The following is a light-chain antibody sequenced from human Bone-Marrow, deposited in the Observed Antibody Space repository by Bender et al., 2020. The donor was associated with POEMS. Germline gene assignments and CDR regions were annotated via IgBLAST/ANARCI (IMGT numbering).Light chain of an antibody. CDR1: SSDVGGYNY. Sequence: QSALTQPASVSGSPGQSITISCTGTSSDVGGYNYVSWYQQHPGKAPKLMIYDVSHRPSGVSNRFSGAKSANTASLTISGLQAEDEADYYCSSYAGNYYFHVFGTGTQVTVL. CDR2: DVS. J-gene: IGLJ1*01. CDR3: SSYAGNYYFHV. V-gene: IGLV2-14*03.